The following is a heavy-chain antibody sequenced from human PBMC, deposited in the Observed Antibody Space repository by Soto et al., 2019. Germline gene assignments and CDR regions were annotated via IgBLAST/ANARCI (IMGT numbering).Heavy chain of an antibody. CDR3: AKQGRGVPFFYYSDMDV. Sequence: EVQLLESGGGLIQPGGSLRLSCAASGFTFSNYAMSWVRQAPGKGLEWVSGLSGGGGSTYSADSVKGRFTISRDNSTNTGYLQMNSLRAEDTALYYCAKQGRGVPFFYYSDMDVWGKGTTVSVSS. CDR1: GFTFSNYA. J-gene: IGHJ6*03. V-gene: IGHV3-23*01. CDR2: LSGGGGST. D-gene: IGHD1-1*01.